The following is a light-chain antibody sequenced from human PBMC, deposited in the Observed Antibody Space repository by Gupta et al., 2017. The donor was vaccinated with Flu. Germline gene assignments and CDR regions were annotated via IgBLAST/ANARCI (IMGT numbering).Light chain of an antibody. Sequence: IVLTQSPGTLSLSPGERATLSCRASQSVSSSYLAWYQQKPGQAPRLLIYGASSRATGIPDRFSGSGSGTDFTLTSSRLEPEDFAVYYCQQYGSSRTFGQGTEVEIK. J-gene: IGKJ1*01. V-gene: IGKV3-20*01. CDR3: QQYGSSRT. CDR1: QSVSSSY. CDR2: GAS.